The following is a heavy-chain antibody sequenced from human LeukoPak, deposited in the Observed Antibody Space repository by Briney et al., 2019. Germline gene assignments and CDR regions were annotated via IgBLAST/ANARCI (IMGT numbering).Heavy chain of an antibody. V-gene: IGHV3-23*01. CDR3: AKEFIQWELLRGPFDY. J-gene: IGHJ4*02. D-gene: IGHD1-26*01. CDR2: ISGSGGST. Sequence: GGSLRLSCAASGFTFSSYAMSWVRQAPGKGLEWVSAISGSGGSTYYADSVKGRFTISRDNSKNTLYLQMNSLRAEDTAVYYCAKEFIQWELLRGPFDYWGQGTLVTVSS. CDR1: GFTFSSYA.